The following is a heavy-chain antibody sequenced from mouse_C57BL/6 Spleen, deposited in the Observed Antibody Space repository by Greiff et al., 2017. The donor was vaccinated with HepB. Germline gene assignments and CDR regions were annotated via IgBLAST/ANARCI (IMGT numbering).Heavy chain of an antibody. CDR1: GFTFSDAW. D-gene: IGHD1-1*01. CDR2: IRNKANNHAT. Sequence: EVNVVESGGGLVQPGGSMKLSCAASGFTFSDAWMDWVRQSPEKGLEWVAEIRNKANNHATYYAESVKGRFTISRDDSKSSVYLQMNSLRAEDTGIYYCTRGSSYWYFDVWGTGTTVTVSS. V-gene: IGHV6-6*01. J-gene: IGHJ1*03. CDR3: TRGSSYWYFDV.